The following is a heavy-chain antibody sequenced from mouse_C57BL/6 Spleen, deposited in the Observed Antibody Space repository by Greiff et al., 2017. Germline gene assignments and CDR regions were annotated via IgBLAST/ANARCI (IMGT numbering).Heavy chain of an antibody. J-gene: IGHJ3*01. CDR3: ARDYDYPFAY. D-gene: IGHD2-4*01. CDR2: NSSCSNTI. CDR1: GFTFSDYG. Sequence: EVMLVESGGGLVKPGGSLKLSFPASGFTFSDYGMHLGVQGLEKGLGWVAYNSSCSNTIYYAETVKGRFTISRDNAKNTLFLQMTSLRSEDTAMYYCARDYDYPFAYWGQGTLVTVSA. V-gene: IGHV5-17*01.